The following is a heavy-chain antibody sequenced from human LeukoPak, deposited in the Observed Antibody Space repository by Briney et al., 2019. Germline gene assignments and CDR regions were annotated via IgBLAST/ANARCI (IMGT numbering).Heavy chain of an antibody. CDR1: GGSINRGNYN. V-gene: IGHV4-39*01. CDR3: ASAKAVTRNWFDP. CDR2: VDYSGST. Sequence: PSETLSLTCTVSGGSINRGNYNWDWIRQPPGKGLEWIGNVDYSGSTYYNPSLKSRVTISVDTSKNQFSLKLSSVTAADTAVYYCASAKAVTRNWFDPWGQGTLVTVSS. D-gene: IGHD2-21*02. J-gene: IGHJ5*02.